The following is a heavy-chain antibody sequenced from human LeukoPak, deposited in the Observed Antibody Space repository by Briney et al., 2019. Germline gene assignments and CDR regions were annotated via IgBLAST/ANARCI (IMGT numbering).Heavy chain of an antibody. CDR3: ARDPGSGSYLFQH. CDR2: INPNSGGT. J-gene: IGHJ1*01. V-gene: IGHV1-2*02. D-gene: IGHD3-10*01. Sequence: ASVKVSCKASGYTFTGYYMHWVRQAPGRGLEWMGWINPNSGGTNYAQKFQGRVTMTRDTSISTAYMELSRLKSDDTAVYYCARDPGSGSYLFQHWGQGTLVTVSS. CDR1: GYTFTGYY.